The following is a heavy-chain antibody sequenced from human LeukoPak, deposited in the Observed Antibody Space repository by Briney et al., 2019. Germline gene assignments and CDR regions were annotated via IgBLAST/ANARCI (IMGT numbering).Heavy chain of an antibody. J-gene: IGHJ4*02. CDR3: ARETPGAGHFDY. D-gene: IGHD7-27*01. V-gene: IGHV3-7*03. CDR1: GFTFGKYW. Sequence: GGSLRLSCVASGFTFGKYWMSWVRQAPGKGLEWVANIKLDGSEKNYVDSVKGRFTISRDNTKNSLYLQMNSLRAEDTAVFYCARETPGAGHFDYWGQGSLVTVSS. CDR2: IKLDGSEK.